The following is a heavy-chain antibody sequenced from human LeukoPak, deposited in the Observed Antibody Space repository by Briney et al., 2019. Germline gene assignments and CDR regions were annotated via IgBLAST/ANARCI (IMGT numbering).Heavy chain of an antibody. CDR1: GHMFTDYY. D-gene: IGHD6-19*01. Sequence: ASVKVSCKASGHMFTDYYMHWVRQAPGQGLEWMGWMNVDSGGTKYAQKFQGRVTMTRDTSISTAFMDLTRLRSDDTAVYYCARDNKVTGTSFDSWGQGILVTVSS. CDR3: ARDNKVTGTSFDS. V-gene: IGHV1-2*02. CDR2: MNVDSGGT. J-gene: IGHJ4*02.